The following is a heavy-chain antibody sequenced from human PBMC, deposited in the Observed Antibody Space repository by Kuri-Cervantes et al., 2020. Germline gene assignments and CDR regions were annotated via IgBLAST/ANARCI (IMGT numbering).Heavy chain of an antibody. CDR2: ISGSGDST. CDR3: ARGLDV. V-gene: IGHV3-23*01. CDR1: GFTFSSFA. J-gene: IGHJ6*04. Sequence: GGSLRLSCTGSGFTFSSFATSWVRQAPGKGLEWVSGISGSGDSTYYADSVKGRFTISRDNSKNTLYLQMNSLRAEDTAVYYCARGLDVWGKGTTVTVSS.